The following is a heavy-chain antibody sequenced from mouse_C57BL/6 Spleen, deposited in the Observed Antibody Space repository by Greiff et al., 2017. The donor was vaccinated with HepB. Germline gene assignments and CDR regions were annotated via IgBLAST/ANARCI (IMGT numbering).Heavy chain of an antibody. V-gene: IGHV1-50*01. CDR1: GYTFTSYW. CDR2: IDPSDSYT. D-gene: IGHD1-1*01. CDR3: ARPLTGYYAMDY. J-gene: IGHJ4*01. Sequence: QVQLQQPGAELVKPGASVKLSCKASGYTFTSYWMQWVKQRPGQGLEWIGEIDPSDSYTNYNQKFKGKATLTVDTSSSTAYMQLSSLTSEDYAVYYCARPLTGYYAMDYWGQGTSVTVSS.